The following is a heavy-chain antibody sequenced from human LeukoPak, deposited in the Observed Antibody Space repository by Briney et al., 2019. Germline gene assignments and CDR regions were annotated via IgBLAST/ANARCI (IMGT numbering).Heavy chain of an antibody. CDR1: GFTLSSYW. CDR3: ARSITMIPEDY. D-gene: IGHD3-22*01. V-gene: IGHV3-7*04. J-gene: IGHJ4*02. CDR2: IKADGSET. Sequence: GGSLRLSCGGSGFTLSSYWMSWVRQAPGKGLEWVAYIKADGSETYYVDSVRGRYTISRDSAKNSLLLQMNSLRAEDTAVYYCARSITMIPEDYWGQGTLVTVSS.